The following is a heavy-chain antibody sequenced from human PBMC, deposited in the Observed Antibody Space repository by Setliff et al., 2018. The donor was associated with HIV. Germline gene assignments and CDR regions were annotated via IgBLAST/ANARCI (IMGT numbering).Heavy chain of an antibody. CDR2: IIPMFDTA. J-gene: IGHJ6*03. CDR1: GGTFSSYA. Sequence: ASVKVSCKASGGTFSSYAVSWVRQAPGQGLEWMGGIIPMFDTANYAEKFQGRVTITADESTSIVYMELSSLRSEDTAVYFCARGSYSGYKWAYYYYYYTGVWGKGTTVTVSS. V-gene: IGHV1-69*13. CDR3: ARGSYSGYKWAYYYYYYTGV. D-gene: IGHD5-12*01.